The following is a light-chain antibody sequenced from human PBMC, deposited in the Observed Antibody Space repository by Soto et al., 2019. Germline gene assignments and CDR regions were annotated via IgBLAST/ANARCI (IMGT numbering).Light chain of an antibody. CDR3: AAWDDSLKVV. V-gene: IGLV1-36*01. CDR2: YDD. Sequence: QLVLTQPPSVSEAPRQRVTISCSGSSSNIGNNAVNWYQQLPGKAPKLLIYYDDLLPSGVSDRFSGSKSGTSASLAISGLQSEDEADYYCAAWDDSLKVVFGGGTKVTVL. CDR1: SSNIGNNA. J-gene: IGLJ2*01.